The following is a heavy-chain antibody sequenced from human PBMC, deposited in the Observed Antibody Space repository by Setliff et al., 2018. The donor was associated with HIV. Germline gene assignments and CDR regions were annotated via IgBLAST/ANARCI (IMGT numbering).Heavy chain of an antibody. D-gene: IGHD6-19*01. Sequence: SETLSLTCAVYGGSFSDYYWTWIRQSPGKGLEWIGEINHRGSTNYNPSLKSRVTVSVDTSKNQFSLKLGSVTAADTAVYYCARRPAGAVAGGYGMDVWGQGTTVTVSS. V-gene: IGHV4-34*01. CDR2: INHRGST. CDR3: ARRPAGAVAGGYGMDV. CDR1: GGSFSDYY. J-gene: IGHJ6*02.